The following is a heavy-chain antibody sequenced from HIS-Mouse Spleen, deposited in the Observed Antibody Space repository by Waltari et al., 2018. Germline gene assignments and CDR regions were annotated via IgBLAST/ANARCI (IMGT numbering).Heavy chain of an antibody. CDR2: IYYSGST. CDR1: GCSIRRSSYY. V-gene: IGHV4-39*07. CDR3: AREIPYSSSWYDWYFDL. Sequence: QLQLPESGPGLVQPSETLSLTCTVSGCSIRRSSYYLRWIRQPPGKGLEWIGSIYYSGSTYYNPSLKSRVTISVDTSKNQFSLKLSSVTAADTAVYYCAREIPYSSSWYDWYFDLWGRGTLVTVSS. D-gene: IGHD6-13*01. J-gene: IGHJ2*01.